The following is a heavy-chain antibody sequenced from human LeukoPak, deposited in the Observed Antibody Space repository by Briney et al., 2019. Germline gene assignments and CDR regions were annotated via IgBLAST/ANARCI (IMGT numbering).Heavy chain of an antibody. V-gene: IGHV4-30-2*03. CDR1: GFTFGAYT. Sequence: LRLSCAASGFTFGAYTMNWVRQPPGKGLEWIATISYSGSTTSYNPSLKSRVTISVDTSKNQFSLKLNSVTAADTAVYYCVRRTSGSYSDYWGQGTLVTVSS. CDR3: VRRTSGSYSDY. J-gene: IGHJ4*02. D-gene: IGHD1-26*01. CDR2: ISYSGSTT.